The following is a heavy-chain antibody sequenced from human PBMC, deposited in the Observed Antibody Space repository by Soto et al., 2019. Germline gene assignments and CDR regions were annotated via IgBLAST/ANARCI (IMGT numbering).Heavy chain of an antibody. J-gene: IGHJ4*02. V-gene: IGHV3-33*01. D-gene: IGHD6-13*01. CDR3: ESDRSAAAGPFDY. CDR1: GFTFSSYG. Sequence: GGSLRLSCAASGFTFSSYGMHWVRQAPGKGLEWVAVIWYDGSNKYYADSVKGRFTISRDNSKNTLYLQMNSLRAEDTAVYYCESDRSAAAGPFDYWGQGTLVTVSS. CDR2: IWYDGSNK.